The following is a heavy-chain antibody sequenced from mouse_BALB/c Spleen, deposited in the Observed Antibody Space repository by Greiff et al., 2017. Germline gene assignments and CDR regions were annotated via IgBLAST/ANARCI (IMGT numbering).Heavy chain of an antibody. D-gene: IGHD1-1*02. Sequence: EVQRVESGPGLVKPSQSLSLTCTVTGYSITSDYAWNWIRQFPGNKLEWMGYISYSGSTSYNPSLKSRISITRDTSKNQFFLQLNSVTTEDTATYYCASGNYAMDYWGQGTSVTVSS. V-gene: IGHV3-2*02. CDR3: ASGNYAMDY. CDR2: ISYSGST. CDR1: GYSITSDYA. J-gene: IGHJ4*01.